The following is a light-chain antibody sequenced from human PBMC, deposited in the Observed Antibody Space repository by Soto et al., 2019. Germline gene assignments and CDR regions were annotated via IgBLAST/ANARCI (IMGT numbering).Light chain of an antibody. CDR1: QSVSSN. J-gene: IGKJ2*01. Sequence: EIVMTQSPATLSVSPGERATLSCRASQSVSSNLAWFQQKHGQAPRLLIYAASTRATGIPARFSGSGSGTEFKLTISSLQSEDFAVYYCQQYNNWPPYTFGQGTKLEIK. CDR2: AAS. V-gene: IGKV3-15*01. CDR3: QQYNNWPPYT.